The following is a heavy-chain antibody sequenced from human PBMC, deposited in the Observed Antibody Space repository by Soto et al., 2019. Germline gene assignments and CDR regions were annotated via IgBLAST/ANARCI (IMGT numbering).Heavy chain of an antibody. D-gene: IGHD3-16*02. J-gene: IGHJ6*03. CDR3: AKTGAGGLHVGELSLYYYYYMDV. Sequence: EVQLLESGGGLVQPGGSLRLSCAASGFTFSSYAMSWVRQAPGKGLEWVSAISGSGGSTYYADSVKGRFTISRDNSKDTVYMQMSSLRAEDTAVYYCAKTGAGGLHVGELSLYYYYYMDVWGKGTTVTVSS. CDR2: ISGSGGST. CDR1: GFTFSSYA. V-gene: IGHV3-23*01.